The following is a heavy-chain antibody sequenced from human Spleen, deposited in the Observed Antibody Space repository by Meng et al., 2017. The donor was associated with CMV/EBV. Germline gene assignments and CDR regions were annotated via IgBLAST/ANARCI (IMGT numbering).Heavy chain of an antibody. V-gene: IGHV5-51*01. D-gene: IGHD3-3*01. CDR3: ARQSFWSGYSFDY. CDR1: GYIFTNYY. CDR2: IYPVDSDT. Sequence: GESLKIACQVSGYIFTNYYIAWVRQMPGKGLEWMGIIYPVDSDTRYSPSFQGQVTISVDKSINTAYLHWNRLKASDTAMYLCARQSFWSGYSFDYWGQGTLVTVSS. J-gene: IGHJ4*02.